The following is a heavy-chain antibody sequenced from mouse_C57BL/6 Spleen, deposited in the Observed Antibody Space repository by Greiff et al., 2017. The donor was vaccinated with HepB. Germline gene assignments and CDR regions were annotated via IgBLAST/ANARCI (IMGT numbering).Heavy chain of an antibody. CDR2: ISSGSSTI. CDR3: AATVVSPFAY. D-gene: IGHD1-1*01. Sequence: EVQLVESGGGLVKPGGSLKLSCAASGFTFSDYGMHWVRQAPEKGLEWVAYISSGSSTIYYADTVKGRFTLSRDNAKNTLFLQMTSLRSEDTAMYYCAATVVSPFAYWGQGTLVTVSA. V-gene: IGHV5-17*01. CDR1: GFTFSDYG. J-gene: IGHJ3*01.